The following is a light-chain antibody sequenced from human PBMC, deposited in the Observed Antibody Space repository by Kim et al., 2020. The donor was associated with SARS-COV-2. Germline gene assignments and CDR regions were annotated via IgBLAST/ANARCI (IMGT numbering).Light chain of an antibody. V-gene: IGLV3-19*01. CDR2: AKN. J-gene: IGLJ2*01. CDR3: NSRDSSGNHLV. Sequence: SSELTQDPAVSVALGQTVRITCQGDSLRTYYPSWYRQKPGQAPVLVIYAKNNRPSGIPDRFSGSSSGNTASLTITGAQAEDEGDFYCNSRDSSGNHLVFG. CDR1: SLRTYY.